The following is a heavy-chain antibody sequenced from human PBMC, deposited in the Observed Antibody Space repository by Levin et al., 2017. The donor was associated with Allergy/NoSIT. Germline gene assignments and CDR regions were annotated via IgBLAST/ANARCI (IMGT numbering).Heavy chain of an antibody. D-gene: IGHD3-10*01. CDR2: IRGSGITT. CDR3: AKKVRDYYASGSYSSFDY. V-gene: IGHV3-23*01. Sequence: GGSLRLSCAASGFSFSSFAMSWVRQAPGKGLEWVSGIRGSGITTFYADSVKGRFTISRDNSKNTLYLQMNSLRAEDTAVYYCAKKVRDYYASGSYSSFDYWGQGTLVTVSS. J-gene: IGHJ4*02. CDR1: GFSFSSFA.